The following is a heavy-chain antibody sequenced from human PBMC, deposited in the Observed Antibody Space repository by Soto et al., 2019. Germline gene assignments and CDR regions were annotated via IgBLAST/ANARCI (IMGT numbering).Heavy chain of an antibody. V-gene: IGHV1-18*04. Sequence: ASVKVPCKASGYTFVDYGFSWVRQAPGQGLEWMGWISPYNGNTHYVETFQGRVTMTTDTSTSTAFMELRTLTSDDTAVYYCARVPTPTHGASNKSNWLDPWGRGNLVTVSS. D-gene: IGHD3-10*01. CDR2: ISPYNGNT. CDR1: GYTFVDYG. CDR3: ARVPTPTHGASNKSNWLDP. J-gene: IGHJ5*02.